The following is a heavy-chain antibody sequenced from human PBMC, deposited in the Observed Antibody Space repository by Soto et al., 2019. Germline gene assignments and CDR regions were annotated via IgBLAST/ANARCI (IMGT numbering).Heavy chain of an antibody. CDR1: GYNVTNYL. J-gene: IGHJ4*02. CDR3: GRYVGCRQSAYYFAY. V-gene: IGHV5-51*01. CDR2: IYPGESDT. D-gene: IGHD3-10*02. Sequence: GESLKISCKGSGYNVTNYLIGWVRQMPGKGLEWMGIIYPGESDTRYSPSFQGQVTISADKSISTTYLQWSSLKASDTAMYYCGRYVGCRQSAYYFAYWGQGALVTVSS.